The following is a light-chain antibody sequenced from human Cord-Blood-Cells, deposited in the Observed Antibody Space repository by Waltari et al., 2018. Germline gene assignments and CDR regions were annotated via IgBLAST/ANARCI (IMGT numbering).Light chain of an antibody. CDR3: SSYTSSSTWV. Sequence: QSALTQPASVSGSPGQSNTISCTGTSSDVGGYNYVSWYQQHPGKAPKLMIYDVLKRPSGVSDRFSGSKSGNTASLTISGLQAEDEADYYCSSYTSSSTWVFGGGTKLTVL. CDR1: SSDVGGYNY. V-gene: IGLV2-14*01. CDR2: DVL. J-gene: IGLJ3*02.